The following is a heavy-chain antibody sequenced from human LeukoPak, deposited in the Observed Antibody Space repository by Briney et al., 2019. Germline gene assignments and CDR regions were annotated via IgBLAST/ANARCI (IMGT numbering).Heavy chain of an antibody. D-gene: IGHD2-2*01. CDR2: INPNNGGT. CDR1: GYTFTGYY. J-gene: IGHJ4*02. Sequence: GASVKVSCKASGYTFTGYYIHWVRQAPGQGLEWMGWINPNNGGTSDAQKFQGRVTMTRDTSISTAYMELSRLRSDDTAVYYCARRYCSSTSCYDYFDYWGQGTLVTVSS. V-gene: IGHV1-2*02. CDR3: ARRYCSSTSCYDYFDY.